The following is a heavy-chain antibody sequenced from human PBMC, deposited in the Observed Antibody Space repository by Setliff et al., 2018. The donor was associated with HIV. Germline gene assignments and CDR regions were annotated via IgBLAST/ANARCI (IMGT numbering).Heavy chain of an antibody. D-gene: IGHD1-26*01. CDR1: GYTFTAYY. V-gene: IGHV1-2*06. CDR3: ARDKEAWEGYYKYYYMDV. J-gene: IGHJ6*03. Sequence: GASVKVSCKASGYTFTAYYMHWVRQAPGQGLEWMGRINPNSGGTDYAQKFQGRVTMTRDTSISTAYMELTRLRSDDTAVYYCARDKEAWEGYYKYYYMDVWGKGTKVTVSS. CDR2: INPNSGGT.